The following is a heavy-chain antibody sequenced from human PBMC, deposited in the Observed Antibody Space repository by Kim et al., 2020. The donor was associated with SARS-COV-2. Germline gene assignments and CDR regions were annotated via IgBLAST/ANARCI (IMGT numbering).Heavy chain of an antibody. Sequence: SGHTNSNPTLKSRVTISVDTSKNQFSLKLSSVTAADTAVYYCARGRWLDYWGQGTLVTVSS. J-gene: IGHJ4*02. CDR2: SGHT. CDR3: ARGRWLDY. V-gene: IGHV4-59*09. D-gene: IGHD2-15*01.